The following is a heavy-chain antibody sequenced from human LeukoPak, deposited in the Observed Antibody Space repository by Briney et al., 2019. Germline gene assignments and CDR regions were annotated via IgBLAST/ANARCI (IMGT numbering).Heavy chain of an antibody. CDR3: ATSGGSVAATGFDY. J-gene: IGHJ4*02. V-gene: IGHV1-8*03. CDR2: MNPNSGNT. D-gene: IGHD6-25*01. Sequence: ASVKVSCKASGYTFTSYDINWVRQATGQGLEWMGWMNPNSGNTGYAQKFQGRVTITRNTSISTAYMELSSLRSEDTAVYYCATSGGSVAATGFDYGGQGTLVTVSS. CDR1: GYTFTSYD.